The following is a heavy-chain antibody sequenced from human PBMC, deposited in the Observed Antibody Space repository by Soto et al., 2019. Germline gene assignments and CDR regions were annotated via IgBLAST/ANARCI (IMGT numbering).Heavy chain of an antibody. Sequence: QITLKESGPTLVKPTQTLTLTCTFSGFSLSTSGVGVGWIRQPPGKALEWLALIYWDDDKRYSPSLKSRLTITKDTSKNHVVLTLTKLDTVDTATYYCARGGWTTYYSPFFDYWGQGTLVTVSS. V-gene: IGHV2-5*02. J-gene: IGHJ4*02. CDR3: ARGGWTTYYSPFFDY. CDR1: GFSLSTSGVG. CDR2: IYWDDDK. D-gene: IGHD3-10*01.